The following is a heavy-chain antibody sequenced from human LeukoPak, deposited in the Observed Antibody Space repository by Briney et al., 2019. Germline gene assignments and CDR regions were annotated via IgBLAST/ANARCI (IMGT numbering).Heavy chain of an antibody. CDR2: ISSSGSTI. Sequence: GGSLRLSCAASGFTFSSYEMNWVRQAPGKGLEWVSYISSSGSTIYYADSVKGRFTISRDNAKNSLYLQMNSLRAEDTAVYYCARDYYVSSGYYFDYWGQGTLVTVS. J-gene: IGHJ4*02. CDR1: GFTFSSYE. CDR3: ARDYYVSSGYYFDY. V-gene: IGHV3-48*03. D-gene: IGHD3-22*01.